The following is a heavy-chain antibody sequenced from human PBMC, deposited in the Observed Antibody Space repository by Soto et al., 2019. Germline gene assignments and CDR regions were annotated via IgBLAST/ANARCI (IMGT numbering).Heavy chain of an antibody. CDR2: IGTAGDT. Sequence: EVQLVESGGGLVQPGGSLRLSCAASGFTFSSYDMHWVRQATGKGLEWVSAIGTAGDTYYPGSVKGRFTTARENAKNSLYLQMNSLRAGDTAVYYCARSIDCDFFDYWGQGTLVTVSS. CDR3: ARSIDCDFFDY. D-gene: IGHD2-21*02. CDR1: GFTFSSYD. V-gene: IGHV3-13*01. J-gene: IGHJ4*02.